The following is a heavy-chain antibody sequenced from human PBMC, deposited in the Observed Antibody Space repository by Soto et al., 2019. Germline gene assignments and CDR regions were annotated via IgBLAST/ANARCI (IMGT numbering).Heavy chain of an antibody. Sequence: ASVKVSCKASGGTFSSYAISWVRQAPGQGLEWMGGIIPIFGTANYAQKFQGRVTITADESTSTAYMELSSLRSEDTAVYYCAXVGDRRGYYYYYYGMDVWGRGTTVTVSS. CDR1: GGTFSSYA. CDR3: AXVGDRRGYYYYYYGMDV. CDR2: IIPIFGTA. J-gene: IGHJ6*01. D-gene: IGHD3-3*01. V-gene: IGHV1-69*13.